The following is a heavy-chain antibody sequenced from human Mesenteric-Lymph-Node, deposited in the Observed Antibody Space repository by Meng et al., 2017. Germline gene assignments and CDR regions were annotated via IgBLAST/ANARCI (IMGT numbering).Heavy chain of an antibody. Sequence: SETLSLTCAVSGYSISSGYYWGWIRQPPGKGLEWIGSFYHSGSTYYNPSLKSRVTISVDTSKNQFSLKLSSVTAADTAVYYCARERGSSRWFPDYWGQGTLVTVSS. CDR3: ARERGSSRWFPDY. D-gene: IGHD6-13*01. V-gene: IGHV4-38-2*02. J-gene: IGHJ4*02. CDR1: GYSISSGYY. CDR2: FYHSGST.